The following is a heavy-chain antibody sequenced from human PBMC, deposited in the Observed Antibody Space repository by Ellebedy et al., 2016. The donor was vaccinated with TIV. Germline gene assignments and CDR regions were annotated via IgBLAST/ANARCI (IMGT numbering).Heavy chain of an antibody. Sequence: PGGSLRLSCAASGFTFSTYAMSWVRQAPGKGLEWVSGFGVSGDSAYYADSVKGRCPTSRDNSKSTLYLQFNSLKVEDTAIYYCVRGRSGTYIHHAFDSWGQGTLVTVSS. CDR2: FGVSGDSA. J-gene: IGHJ4*02. CDR3: VRGRSGTYIHHAFDS. D-gene: IGHD1-14*01. CDR1: GFTFSTYA. V-gene: IGHV3-23*01.